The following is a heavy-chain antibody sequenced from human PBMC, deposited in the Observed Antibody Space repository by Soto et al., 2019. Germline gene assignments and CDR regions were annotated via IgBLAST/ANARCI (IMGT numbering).Heavy chain of an antibody. CDR2: ISVGGST. Sequence: GGSLRLSCAVSGFICSSYNMSWVRQAPGKGLEWVSTISVGGSTHYEDSVKGRFTISRDTSKNTVYLQMNSLTAGDTAFYYCAKATATSGGAFEIYGQGTMVTVSS. CDR1: GFICSSYN. CDR3: AKATATSGGAFEI. J-gene: IGHJ3*02. D-gene: IGHD1-1*01. V-gene: IGHV3-23*01.